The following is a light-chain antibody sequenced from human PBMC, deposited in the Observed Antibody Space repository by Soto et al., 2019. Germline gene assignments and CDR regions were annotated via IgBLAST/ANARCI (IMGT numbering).Light chain of an antibody. Sequence: EFVLTQSPGTLSLSPGERATLSCRASQSVSSSYLAWYQQKPGQAPRLLIYGASSRATGIQDRFSGSGSGTDFTLTNSRLEPRDFAVYYCQQYCSSPLWTFCQGRKVDLK. J-gene: IGKJ1*01. CDR3: QQYCSSPLWT. V-gene: IGKV3-20*01. CDR1: QSVSSSY. CDR2: GAS.